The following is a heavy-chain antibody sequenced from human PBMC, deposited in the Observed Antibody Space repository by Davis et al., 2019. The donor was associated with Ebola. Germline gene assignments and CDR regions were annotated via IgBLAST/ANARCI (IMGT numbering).Heavy chain of an antibody. D-gene: IGHD3-3*01. CDR3: ARGRPQRITVFGVVTHYYYYGMGV. V-gene: IGHV1-69*13. J-gene: IGHJ6*04. CDR2: IIPIFETA. CDR1: GGTFSSYA. Sequence: AASVKVSCKASGGTFSSYAVSWVRQAPGQGLEWMGGIIPIFETANYAQKFQGRVTITADESTSTAYMELSSLRSEDTAVYYCARGRPQRITVFGVVTHYYYYGMGVWGRGTTVTVSS.